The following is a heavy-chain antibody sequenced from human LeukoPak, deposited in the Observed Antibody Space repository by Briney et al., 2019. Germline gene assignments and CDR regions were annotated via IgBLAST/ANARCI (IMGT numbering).Heavy chain of an antibody. V-gene: IGHV3-48*03. J-gene: IGHJ3*02. D-gene: IGHD3-22*01. CDR3: ARVTYYYDSSGYFGAFDI. Sequence: GGSLRPSCAASGFTFSSYEMNWVRQAPGKGLEWVSYISSSGSTIYYADSVKGRFTISRDNAKNPLYLQMNSLGAEDTAVYYCARVTYYYDSSGYFGAFDIWGQGTMVTVSS. CDR1: GFTFSSYE. CDR2: ISSSGSTI.